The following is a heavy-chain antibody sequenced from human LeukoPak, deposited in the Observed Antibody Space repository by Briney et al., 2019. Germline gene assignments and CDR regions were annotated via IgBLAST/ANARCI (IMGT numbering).Heavy chain of an antibody. CDR1: GGSVSSTNW. Sequence: SETLSLTCGVSGGSVSSTNWWTWIRQPPGKGLEWIGEVHLDGRTNFNPSLKSRLTMSVDLSENHVSLKLTSVTAADTAVYYCAREGGFYRPLNYSGQGTLVTVSS. J-gene: IGHJ4*02. CDR3: AREGGFYRPLNY. V-gene: IGHV4-4*02. CDR2: VHLDGRT. D-gene: IGHD6-25*01.